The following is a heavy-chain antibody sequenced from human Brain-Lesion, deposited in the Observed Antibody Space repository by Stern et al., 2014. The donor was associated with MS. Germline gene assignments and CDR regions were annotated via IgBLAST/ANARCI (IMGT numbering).Heavy chain of an antibody. V-gene: IGHV1-24*01. CDR3: ATDLQQPLVDTFDI. Sequence: VQLVESGAEVKKPGASVKVSCKVSGSTLTGFSMHWVRQAPGKGLEWMGGFDPEDGESIYEQKFQGRVTMTEDTSTDTAYMELSSLRSEDTAIYYCATDLQQPLVDTFDIWGQGTMVTVSS. D-gene: IGHD6-13*01. CDR2: FDPEDGES. J-gene: IGHJ3*02. CDR1: GSTLTGFS.